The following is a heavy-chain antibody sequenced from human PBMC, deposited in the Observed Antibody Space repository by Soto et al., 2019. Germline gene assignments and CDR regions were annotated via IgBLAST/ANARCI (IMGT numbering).Heavy chain of an antibody. Sequence: SETLSLTCAVYGGSFSGYYWSWIRQPPGKGLEWIGEINHSGSTNYNPSLKSRVTISVDTSKNQFSLKLSSVTAADTAVYYCARGKAGSNYYYYMDVWGKGTTVTVSS. CDR2: INHSGST. CDR3: ARGKAGSNYYYYMDV. CDR1: GGSFSGYY. J-gene: IGHJ6*03. V-gene: IGHV4-34*01.